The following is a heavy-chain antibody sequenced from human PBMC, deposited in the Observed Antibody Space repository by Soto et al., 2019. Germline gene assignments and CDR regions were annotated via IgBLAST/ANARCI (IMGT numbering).Heavy chain of an antibody. D-gene: IGHD3-10*01. V-gene: IGHV1-18*01. Sequence: ASVKVSCKASGYTFTNYGISWVRQAPGQGLEWMGWINVYNGNTKYAQKVQGRVTMTTDTSTSTAYMELRSLRSDDTAVYYCVRGVGSGSYYNQYNWFDPWGQGPLVTVS. J-gene: IGHJ5*02. CDR1: GYTFTNYG. CDR2: INVYNGNT. CDR3: VRGVGSGSYYNQYNWFDP.